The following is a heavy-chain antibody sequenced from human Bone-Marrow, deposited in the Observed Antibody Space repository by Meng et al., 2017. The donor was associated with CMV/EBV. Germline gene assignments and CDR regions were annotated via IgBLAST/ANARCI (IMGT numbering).Heavy chain of an antibody. CDR2: IRHDGTNK. CDR1: GFTFDNYG. V-gene: IGHV3-30*02. J-gene: IGHJ4*02. D-gene: IGHD4-23*01. Sequence: GESLKISCAASGFTFDNYGMHWVRQTPGKGLEWVAFIRHDGTNKYYGDSVKGRFTISRDNSKNTVYLQMNSLRAEDTAVYYCARGVGTQDYWGQGTLVTVSS. CDR3: ARGVGTQDY.